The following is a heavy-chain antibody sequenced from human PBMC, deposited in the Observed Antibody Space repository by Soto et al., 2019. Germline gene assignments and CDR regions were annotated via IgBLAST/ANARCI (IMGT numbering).Heavy chain of an antibody. CDR1: GGSFSAYY. CDR3: ARDCSGTSCYGALDAFDI. D-gene: IGHD2-2*01. Sequence: QVQLQQWGAGLLKPSETLSLTCAVYGGSFSAYYWSWIRQPPGKVLEWIGEINHIGSTKYNPSLKSRVTISVDTSKNQFSLKVTSVTAADTAVYYCARDCSGTSCYGALDAFDIWGQGTMVTVSS. CDR2: INHIGST. V-gene: IGHV4-34*01. J-gene: IGHJ3*02.